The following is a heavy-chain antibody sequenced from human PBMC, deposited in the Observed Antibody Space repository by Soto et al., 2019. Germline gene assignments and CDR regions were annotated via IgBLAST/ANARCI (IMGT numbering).Heavy chain of an antibody. CDR1: GGTFRSHA. D-gene: IGHD2-21*01. J-gene: IGHJ6*02. CDR3: ARASIVVEIAIPGGMDV. Sequence: QVQLVQSGAEVKKPGSSVKVSCKASGGTFRSHAINWLRQAPGQGLEWMGGIIPMFGAAKHAQNFQGRVTISADESTSTVYMEVSSLRSEDTAVYYCARASIVVEIAIPGGMDVWGQGTTVTVSS. V-gene: IGHV1-69*01. CDR2: IIPMFGAA.